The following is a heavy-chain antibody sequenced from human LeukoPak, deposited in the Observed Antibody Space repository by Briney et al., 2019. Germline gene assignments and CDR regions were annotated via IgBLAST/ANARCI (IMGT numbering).Heavy chain of an antibody. CDR2: ISSSGSTM. CDR1: GFSFDNYT. Sequence: PGGSLRLSCAASGFSFDNYTMNWVRQAPGKGLEWISYISSSGSTMYADSVKGRFTISRDNAKNSLHLQMNSLRAEDTAVYYCARHNGWYDYWGQGTLVTVSS. J-gene: IGHJ4*02. V-gene: IGHV3-48*04. CDR3: ARHNGWYDY. D-gene: IGHD6-19*01.